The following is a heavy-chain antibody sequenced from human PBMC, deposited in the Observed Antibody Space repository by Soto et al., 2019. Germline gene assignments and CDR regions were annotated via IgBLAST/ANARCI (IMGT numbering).Heavy chain of an antibody. J-gene: IGHJ6*02. V-gene: IGHV4-59*01. CDR1: GGSISSYY. CDR2: IYYSGST. CDR3: ARTENDFWSGYYRDYGMDV. D-gene: IGHD3-3*01. Sequence: SETLSLTCTVSGGSISSYYWSWIRQPPGKGLEWIGYIYYSGSTNYNPSLKSRVTISVDTSKNQFSLKLSSVTAADTAVYYCARTENDFWSGYYRDYGMDVWGQGTSVTVSS.